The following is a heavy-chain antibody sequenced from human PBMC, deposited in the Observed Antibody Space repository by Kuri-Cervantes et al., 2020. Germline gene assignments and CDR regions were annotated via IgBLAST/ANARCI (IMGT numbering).Heavy chain of an antibody. CDR2: IYYSGST. CDR1: GGSISSNSYY. D-gene: IGHD1-26*01. V-gene: IGHV4-39*07. CDR3: ARGTHGATALDY. J-gene: IGHJ4*02. Sequence: GSLRLSCTVSGGSISSNSYYWGWIRQPPGKGLEWIGSIYYSGSTYYNPSLKSRVTISVDTSKNQFSLKLSSVTAADTAVYYCARGTHGATALDYWGQGTLVTVSS.